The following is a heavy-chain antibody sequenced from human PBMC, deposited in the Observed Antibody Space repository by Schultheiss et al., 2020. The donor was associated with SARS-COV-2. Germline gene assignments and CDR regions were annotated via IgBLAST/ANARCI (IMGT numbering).Heavy chain of an antibody. CDR1: GFTFSSYE. Sequence: GGSLRLSCAASGFTFSSYEMNWVRQAPGKGLEWVGFIRSKAYGGTTEYAASVKGRFTISRDDSKSIAYLQMNSLKTEDTAVYYCTRVGGYSGYDLRYWGQGTLVTVSS. V-gene: IGHV3-49*04. J-gene: IGHJ4*02. CDR3: TRVGGYSGYDLRY. D-gene: IGHD5-12*01. CDR2: IRSKAYGGTT.